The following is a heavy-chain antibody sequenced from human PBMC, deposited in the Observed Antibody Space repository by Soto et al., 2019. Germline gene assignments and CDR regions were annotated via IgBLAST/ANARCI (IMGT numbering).Heavy chain of an antibody. Sequence: SVKVACKASGGTLSSYAISWVRQAPGQGLEWMGGIIPIFGTANYAQKFQGRVTITADESTSTAYMELSSLRSEDTAVYYCAQPGALTHYYYGMDVWGQGTTVTVSS. CDR3: AQPGALTHYYYGMDV. CDR2: IIPIFGTA. V-gene: IGHV1-69*13. CDR1: GGTLSSYA. D-gene: IGHD7-27*01. J-gene: IGHJ6*02.